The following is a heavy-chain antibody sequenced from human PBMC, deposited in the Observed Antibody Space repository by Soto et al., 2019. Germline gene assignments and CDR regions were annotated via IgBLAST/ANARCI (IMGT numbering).Heavy chain of an antibody. J-gene: IGHJ3*02. V-gene: IGHV1-69*06. Sequence: QVQLVQSGAEVKKPGSSVKVSCKASGDTFSSYTITWVRQAPGQGLEWMGGIISLFGTTYYAQKFHGRVTFTADTYTSTAYMELSSLTSEDRAVYYCARKVASSEDAFDIWGQGTMVTVSS. CDR3: ARKVASSEDAFDI. CDR1: GDTFSSYT. CDR2: IISLFGTT.